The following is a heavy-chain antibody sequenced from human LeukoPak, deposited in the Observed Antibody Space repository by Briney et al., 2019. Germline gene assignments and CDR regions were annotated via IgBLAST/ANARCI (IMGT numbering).Heavy chain of an antibody. J-gene: IGHJ6*03. CDR3: AKHHCSSTSCYYYYYYYIDV. V-gene: IGHV3-43D*03. CDR2: ISWDGGST. Sequence: PGGSLRLSCAASGFTFDDYAMHWVRQAPGKGLEWVSLISWDGGSTYYADSVKGRFTISRDNSKNSLYLQMNSLRAEDTALYYCAKHHCSSTSCYYYYYYYIDVWGKGTTVTVSS. CDR1: GFTFDDYA. D-gene: IGHD2-2*01.